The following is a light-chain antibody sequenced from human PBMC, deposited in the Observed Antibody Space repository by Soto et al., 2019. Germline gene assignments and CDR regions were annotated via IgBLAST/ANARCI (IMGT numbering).Light chain of an antibody. Sequence: QSVLTQPPSASGSPGQSVTISCTGTSSDVGGYNYVSWYQQHPGKAPKLMIYEVSKRPSGVPDRFSGSKSGNTASLTVSGLQAEDEADYYCSSYAGSKNVVFGGGTKHTVL. V-gene: IGLV2-8*01. J-gene: IGLJ2*01. CDR3: SSYAGSKNVV. CDR1: SSDVGGYNY. CDR2: EVS.